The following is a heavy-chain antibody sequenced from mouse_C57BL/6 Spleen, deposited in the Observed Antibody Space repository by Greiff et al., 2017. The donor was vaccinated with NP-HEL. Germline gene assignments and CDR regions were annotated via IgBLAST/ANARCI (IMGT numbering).Heavy chain of an antibody. J-gene: IGHJ2*01. CDR2: IDPETGGT. V-gene: IGHV1-15*01. D-gene: IGHD1-2*01. CDR3: PLHYYGHYFDY. Sequence: QVQLQQSGAELVRPGASVTLSCKASGYTFTDYEMHWVKQTPVHGLEWIGAIDPETGGTAYNQKFKGKAILTADKSSSTAYMELRSLTSEDSAVYYCPLHYYGHYFDYWGQGTTLTVSS. CDR1: GYTFTDYE.